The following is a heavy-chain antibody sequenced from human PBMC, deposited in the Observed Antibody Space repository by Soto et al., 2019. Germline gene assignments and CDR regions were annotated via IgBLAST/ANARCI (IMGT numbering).Heavy chain of an antibody. J-gene: IGHJ6*02. Sequence: ASVKVSCKASGGTFSSYAISWVRQAPGQGLEWMGGIIPIFGTANYAQKFQGRVTITADESTSTAYMELSSLRSEDTAVYYCARENNYYDSSGYYGSYYYGMDVWGQGTTVTVSS. V-gene: IGHV1-69*13. CDR2: IIPIFGTA. CDR3: ARENNYYDSSGYYGSYYYGMDV. D-gene: IGHD3-22*01. CDR1: GGTFSSYA.